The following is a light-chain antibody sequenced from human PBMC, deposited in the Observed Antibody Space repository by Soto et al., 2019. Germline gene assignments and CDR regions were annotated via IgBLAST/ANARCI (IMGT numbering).Light chain of an antibody. Sequence: QSVLTQPASVAGSPGQSITISCTGTSSDVGDYNYVSWYQHHPGKAPKLMIYEVSSRPSGVSNRFSGSKSGNTASLVISGLQAEDEADYYCSSYTRSSTSVFGTGTQLTVL. CDR1: SSDVGDYNY. CDR3: SSYTRSSTSV. J-gene: IGLJ7*01. V-gene: IGLV2-14*01. CDR2: EVS.